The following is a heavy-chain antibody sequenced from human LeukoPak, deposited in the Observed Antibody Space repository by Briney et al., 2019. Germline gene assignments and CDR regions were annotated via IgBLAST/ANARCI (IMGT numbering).Heavy chain of an antibody. J-gene: IGHJ4*02. D-gene: IGHD5-12*01. V-gene: IGHV4-59*08. CDR2: IYYSGST. Sequence: PSETLSLTCTVSGGSIRSYYWSWIRQPPGKGLEWIAYIYYSGSTNYNPSLKSRVTISVDTSKNQFSLKLSSVTAADTAVYYCARHRIEIVATSQFDYWGQGTLVTVSS. CDR1: GGSIRSYY. CDR3: ARHRIEIVATSQFDY.